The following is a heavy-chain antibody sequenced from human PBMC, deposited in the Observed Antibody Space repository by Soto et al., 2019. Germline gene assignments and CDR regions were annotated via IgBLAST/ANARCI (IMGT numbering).Heavy chain of an antibody. CDR2: VNWNGDST. J-gene: IGHJ6*02. CDR1: GFTFDDYG. CDR3: ARGNSGSGGYYNGMDV. Sequence: PGGSLRLSCAASGFTFDDYGMNWVRQAPGKGLEWVSGVNWNGDSTGYADSVKGRFTISRDNARNSLYLQMNSLRAEDTAFYYCARGNSGSGGYYNGMDVWGQGTTVTVSS. D-gene: IGHD3-10*01. V-gene: IGHV3-20*04.